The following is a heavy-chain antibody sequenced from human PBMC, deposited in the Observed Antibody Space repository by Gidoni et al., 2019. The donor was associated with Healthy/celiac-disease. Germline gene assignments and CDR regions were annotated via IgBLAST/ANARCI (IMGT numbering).Heavy chain of an antibody. CDR2: ISYDGSNK. CDR3: ARDRELAVAAHDAFDI. V-gene: IGHV3-30-3*01. J-gene: IGHJ3*02. Sequence: QPGRSLRLSCAASGFTFSSYAMHWVRQAPGKGLEWVAVISYDGSNKYYADSVKGRFTTSRDNSKNTLYLQMNSLRAEDTAVYYCARDRELAVAAHDAFDIWGQGTMVTVSS. D-gene: IGHD6-19*01. CDR1: GFTFSSYA.